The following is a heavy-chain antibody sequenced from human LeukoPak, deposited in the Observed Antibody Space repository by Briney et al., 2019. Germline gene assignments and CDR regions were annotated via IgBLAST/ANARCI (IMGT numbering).Heavy chain of an antibody. CDR1: GYTLSALS. Sequence: GALVKVSCTVSGYTLSALSMHWVPQAPGNRVGGMGGFDPEDGEKIYSEKFQGRGTMTEDTSTSTAYMELSSLRSENTAVYYCATGPRKGFDWLLIFDYWGQGTLVTVSS. J-gene: IGHJ4*02. CDR2: FDPEDGEK. D-gene: IGHD3-9*01. CDR3: ATGPRKGFDWLLIFDY. V-gene: IGHV1-24*01.